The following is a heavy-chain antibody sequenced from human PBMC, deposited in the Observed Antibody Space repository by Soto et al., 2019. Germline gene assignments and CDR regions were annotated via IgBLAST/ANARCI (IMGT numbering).Heavy chain of an antibody. CDR2: IIPIFGTA. V-gene: IGHV1-69*06. J-gene: IGHJ6*02. CDR1: GGTFSSYA. Sequence: QVQLVQSGAEVKKPWSSVKVSCKASGGTFSSYAISWVRQAPGQGLEWMGGIIPIFGTANYAQKFQGRVTITADKSTSTACMELSSLRSEDTAVYYCARDIVVVPAYYYGMDVWGQGTTVTVSS. D-gene: IGHD2-2*01. CDR3: ARDIVVVPAYYYGMDV.